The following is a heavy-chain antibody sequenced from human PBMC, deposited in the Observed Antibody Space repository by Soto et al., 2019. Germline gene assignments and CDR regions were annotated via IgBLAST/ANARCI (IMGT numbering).Heavy chain of an antibody. CDR1: GGAFSSYA. D-gene: IGHD3-10*01. J-gene: IGHJ2*01. V-gene: IGHV1-69*01. CDR3: ARRPLGYGSWDFDL. Sequence: QVQLVQSGAEVKKPGSSVKVSCKASGGAFSSYAISWVRQAPGQGLEWMGGNLPLFNISNYAQKFQGRVTITADEPTSTAYMDLSNLTSEDTAVYYCARRPLGYGSWDFDLWGRGTLITVSS. CDR2: NLPLFNIS.